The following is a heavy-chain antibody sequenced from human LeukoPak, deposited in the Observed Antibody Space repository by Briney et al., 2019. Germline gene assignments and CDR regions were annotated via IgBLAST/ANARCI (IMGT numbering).Heavy chain of an antibody. CDR3: AGCIAAAGTYWFDP. D-gene: IGHD6-13*01. J-gene: IGHJ5*02. V-gene: IGHV4-38-2*02. CDR1: GYSISSGYY. CDR2: IYHSGST. Sequence: SETLSLTCTVSGYSISSGYYWGWIRQPPAKGLEWIGSIYHSGSTYYNPSLKSRVTISVDTSKNQFSLKLSSVTAADTAVYYCAGCIAAAGTYWFDPWGQGTLVTVSS.